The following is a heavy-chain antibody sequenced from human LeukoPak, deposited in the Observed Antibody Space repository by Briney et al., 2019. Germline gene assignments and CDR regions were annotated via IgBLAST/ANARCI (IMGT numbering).Heavy chain of an antibody. V-gene: IGHV4-4*07. D-gene: IGHD3-10*01. CDR3: ARDQELLWFGELLSDNWFDP. J-gene: IGHJ5*02. Sequence: SETLSLTCTVSGGSISSYYWSWSRQPAGRGLEWIGRIYTSGSTNYNPSLKSRVTISVDTSKNQFSLKLSSVTAADTAVYYCARDQELLWFGELLSDNWFDPWGQGTLVTVSS. CDR1: GGSISSYY. CDR2: IYTSGST.